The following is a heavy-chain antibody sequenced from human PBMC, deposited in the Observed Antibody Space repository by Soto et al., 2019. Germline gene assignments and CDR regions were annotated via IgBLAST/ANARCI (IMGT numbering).Heavy chain of an antibody. Sequence: QLQLQESGPGLVKPSETLSLTCTVSGGSISSSSYYWGWIRPPPGKGLEWIGSIYYSGSTYYNPSLKSGVTITVDTSKNQFSLKLSSVTAADPAVYYCARHKVFDYCSSTSCYAGSWGQGTLVTVSS. CDR1: GGSISSSSYY. CDR2: IYYSGST. V-gene: IGHV4-39*01. D-gene: IGHD2-2*01. J-gene: IGHJ5*02. CDR3: ARHKVFDYCSSTSCYAGS.